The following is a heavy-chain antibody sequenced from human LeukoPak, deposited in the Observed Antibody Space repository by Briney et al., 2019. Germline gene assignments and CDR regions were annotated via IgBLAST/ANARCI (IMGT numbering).Heavy chain of an antibody. CDR1: GFTFSTYW. CDR2: IKQDGSEK. CDR3: ARDSAGNDY. Sequence: GGSLRLSCAASGFTFSTYWMSWVRQAPGKGLEWVANIKQDGSEKYYVDSVKGRFTTSRDNAKNSLYLQMNSLRAEDTAMYDCARDSAGNDYWGQGTLVTVSS. V-gene: IGHV3-7*01. J-gene: IGHJ4*02. D-gene: IGHD6-13*01.